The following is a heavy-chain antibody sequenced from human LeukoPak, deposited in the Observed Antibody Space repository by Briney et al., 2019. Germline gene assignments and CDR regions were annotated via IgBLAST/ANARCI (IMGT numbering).Heavy chain of an antibody. V-gene: IGHV4-34*01. J-gene: IGHJ6*03. CDR3: ARHGYSNLLGHYYYYMDV. Sequence: SETLSLTCAVYGGSFSGYYWSWIRQPPGKGLEWIGEINHSGSTNYNPSLKSRVTISVDTSKNQFSLKLSSATAADTAVYYCARHGYSNLLGHYYYYMDVWGKGTTVTISS. CDR1: GGSFSGYY. CDR2: INHSGST. D-gene: IGHD6-13*01.